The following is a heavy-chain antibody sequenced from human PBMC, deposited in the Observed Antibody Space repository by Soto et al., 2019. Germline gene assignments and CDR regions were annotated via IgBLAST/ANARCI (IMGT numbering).Heavy chain of an antibody. CDR2: TWYDGSQT. D-gene: IGHD1-1*01. J-gene: IGHJ4*02. CDR1: GFTFRSYG. Sequence: GGSLRLSCAASGFTFRSYGMHWVRQAPGKGLEWVAVTWYDGSQTYYADSVKGRFTISRDNSKSALFLQMDSLRAEDTAIYYCARYNSGHSDYWGQGTLVTVS. V-gene: IGHV3-33*01. CDR3: ARYNSGHSDY.